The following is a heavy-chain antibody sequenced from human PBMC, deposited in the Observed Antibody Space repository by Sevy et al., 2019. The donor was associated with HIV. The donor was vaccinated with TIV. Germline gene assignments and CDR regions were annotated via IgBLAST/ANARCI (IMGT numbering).Heavy chain of an antibody. CDR3: ARVSSIYYDRGYFYAMDV. J-gene: IGHJ6*02. CDR1: RFTFNSYW. Sequence: GGSLRLSCAASRFTFNSYWMTWVRQAPGKGLEWVANIIQDGGEKYHLDSVKGRFTISRDNAKNSLFLQMYSLRAEDSAVYFCARVSSIYYDRGYFYAMDVWGQGTTVTVSS. CDR2: IIQDGGEK. V-gene: IGHV3-7*01. D-gene: IGHD3-22*01.